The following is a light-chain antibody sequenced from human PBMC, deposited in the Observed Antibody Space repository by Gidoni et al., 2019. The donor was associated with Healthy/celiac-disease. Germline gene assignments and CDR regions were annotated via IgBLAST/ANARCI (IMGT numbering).Light chain of an antibody. CDR1: QSISSW. Sequence: DIQMTHSPPTLSASVGERVTITCWASQSISSWLPWYQQKPGKAPKLLIYKASSLESGGPSRFSGSGSGTEFNLTISSLQPDDFASYYCQQYNSYSPPITFGPGTKVDIK. J-gene: IGKJ3*01. CDR3: QQYNSYSPPIT. CDR2: KAS. V-gene: IGKV1-5*03.